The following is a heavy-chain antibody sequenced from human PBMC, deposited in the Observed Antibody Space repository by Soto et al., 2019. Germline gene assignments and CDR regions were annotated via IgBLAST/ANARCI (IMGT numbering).Heavy chain of an antibody. CDR2: ISSSSSYI. D-gene: IGHD1-26*01. J-gene: IGHJ4*02. Sequence: EVQLVESGGGLDKPGGALRLSCAASGITFSSYSMNWVRQAPGKGLEWVSSISSSSSYIYYADSVKGRFTISTDDAKNSLDMQMNSLRDEDTAVYYCARGPERRMVGATVDWGQGTLVTV. CDR1: GITFSSYS. CDR3: ARGPERRMVGATVD. V-gene: IGHV3-21*01.